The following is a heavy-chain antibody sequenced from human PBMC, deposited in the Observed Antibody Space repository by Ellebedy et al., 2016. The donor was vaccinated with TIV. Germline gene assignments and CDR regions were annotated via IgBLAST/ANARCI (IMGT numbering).Heavy chain of an antibody. CDR2: VNEDGSEE. D-gene: IGHD6-13*01. V-gene: IGHV3-7*01. J-gene: IGHJ4*02. Sequence: GESLKISCEASGFTFSSYWMSWVRLAPGKWLEWVANVNEDGSEEHYVDSVKGRFTISRDNDKNSLYLHMDSLRAEDTAIYYCARSSSSWYFWGQGTLVTVSS. CDR3: ARSSSSWYF. CDR1: GFTFSSYW.